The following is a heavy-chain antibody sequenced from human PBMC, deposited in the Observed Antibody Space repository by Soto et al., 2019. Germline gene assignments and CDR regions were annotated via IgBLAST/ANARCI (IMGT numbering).Heavy chain of an antibody. CDR1: GFSLSNARMG. J-gene: IGHJ4*02. Sequence: QVTLKESGPVLVKPTETLTLTCTVSGFSLSNARMGVSWIRQPPGKALEWLAHIFSNDEKSYSTSLKSRLTISKDTAKRQVVLTMTNMDPVDTATYYCARTLLWFGELYVGVFDYWGQGTLVTVSS. CDR3: ARTLLWFGELYVGVFDY. D-gene: IGHD3-10*01. CDR2: IFSNDEK. V-gene: IGHV2-26*01.